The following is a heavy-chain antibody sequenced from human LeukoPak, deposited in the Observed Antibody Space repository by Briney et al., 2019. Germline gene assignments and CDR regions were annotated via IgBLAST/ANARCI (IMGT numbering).Heavy chain of an antibody. CDR1: GGTFSSYA. CDR2: IIPIFGTA. Sequence: SSVKVSCKASGGTFSSYAISWVRQAPGQGLEWMGGIIPIFGTANYAQKFQGRVTITTDESTSTAYMELSSLRSEDTAVYYCARDHQYSYGFGQTANDYWGQGTLVTVSS. J-gene: IGHJ4*02. D-gene: IGHD5-18*01. V-gene: IGHV1-69*05. CDR3: ARDHQYSYGFGQTANDY.